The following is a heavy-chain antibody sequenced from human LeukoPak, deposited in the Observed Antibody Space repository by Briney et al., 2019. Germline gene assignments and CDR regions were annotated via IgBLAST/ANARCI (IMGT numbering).Heavy chain of an antibody. J-gene: IGHJ4*02. D-gene: IGHD7-27*01. Sequence: GESLKISCKTSGYNFTTYWIGWVRQMPGKGLEWMGITYPYDSDTRYSPSFQGQVTISADKSISTAYLQWSSLKASDTAMYYCARGERGNWGLYYFDYWGQGTLVTVSS. V-gene: IGHV5-51*01. CDR1: GYNFTTYW. CDR2: TYPYDSDT. CDR3: ARGERGNWGLYYFDY.